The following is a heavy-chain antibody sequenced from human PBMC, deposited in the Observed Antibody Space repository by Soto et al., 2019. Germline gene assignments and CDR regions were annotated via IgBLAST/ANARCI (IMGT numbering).Heavy chain of an antibody. Sequence: QVQLVESGGGVVQPGRSLRLSCAASGFIFSSNGMHWVRQAPGKGLEWVAVLSYDGITQYYIDSVKGRFTISRDTSKNTLYLQMNSLRSEDTGMYYCAKEIMAYGYSEYWGQGTLVAVSS. CDR2: LSYDGITQ. CDR3: AKEIMAYGYSEY. J-gene: IGHJ4*02. D-gene: IGHD4-17*01. CDR1: GFIFSSNG. V-gene: IGHV3-30*18.